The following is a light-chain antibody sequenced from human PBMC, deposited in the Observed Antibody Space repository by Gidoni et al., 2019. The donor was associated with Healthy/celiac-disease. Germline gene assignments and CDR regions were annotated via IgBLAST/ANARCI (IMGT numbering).Light chain of an antibody. CDR2: DAS. CDR1: QSVSSY. Sequence: VLTQSPATLSLSPGERATLSCRASQSVSSYLAWYQQKPGQAPRLLIYDASNRATGIPARFSGSGSGTDFTLTISSLEPEDFAVYYCQQRSNWPPLTFGGGTKVEIK. J-gene: IGKJ4*01. V-gene: IGKV3-11*01. CDR3: QQRSNWPPLT.